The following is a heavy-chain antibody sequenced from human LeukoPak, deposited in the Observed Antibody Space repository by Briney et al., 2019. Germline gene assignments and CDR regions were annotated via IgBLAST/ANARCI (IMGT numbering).Heavy chain of an antibody. J-gene: IGHJ4*02. D-gene: IGHD6-19*01. CDR3: ARDGGSDYSSGWSLLGY. Sequence: SQTLSLTCALSGDSVSSNSAAWNWIRQSPSRGLEWLGRTYYRSKWYSDYPVSVKSRITINADTSMNQFSLQLYSVTPEDTAVYYCARDGGSDYSSGWSLLGYWGQGTLVTVSS. V-gene: IGHV6-1*01. CDR2: TYYRSKWYS. CDR1: GDSVSSNSAA.